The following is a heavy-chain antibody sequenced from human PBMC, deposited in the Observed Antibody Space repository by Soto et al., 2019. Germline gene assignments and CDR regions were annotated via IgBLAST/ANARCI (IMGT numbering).Heavy chain of an antibody. Sequence: SETLSLTCAVSGVSISRGGYSWSWIRQPPGEGLEWIGYIYHSGSTYYNPSLKSRVTISVDRSKNQFSLKLSAVTAADTAGYNCDRGPPFYWGQGALVTVSS. CDR1: GVSISRGGYS. CDR2: IYHSGST. CDR3: DRGPPFY. V-gene: IGHV4-30-2*01. J-gene: IGHJ4*02.